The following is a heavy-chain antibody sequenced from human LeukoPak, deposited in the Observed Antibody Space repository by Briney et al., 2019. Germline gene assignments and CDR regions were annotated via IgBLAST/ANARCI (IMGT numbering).Heavy chain of an antibody. CDR3: ARGGGLDV. CDR1: GFTFSSYW. V-gene: IGHV3-7*03. Sequence: GGSLRLSCAASGFTFSSYWMNWARQAPGKGLEWVASINHNGNANYYVDSVKGRFTISRDNAKNSLYLQMSNLRAEDTAVYFCARGGGLDVWGQGATVTVSS. J-gene: IGHJ6*02. CDR2: INHNGNAN. D-gene: IGHD3-16*01.